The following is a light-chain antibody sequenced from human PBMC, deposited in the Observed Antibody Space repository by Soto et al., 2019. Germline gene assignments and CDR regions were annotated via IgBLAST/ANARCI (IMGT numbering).Light chain of an antibody. CDR3: QQYNSYSWT. Sequence: EVVLTQSPASLSLSPGESATLSCRTSQSVSSSYLAWYQQKPGQAPRLLIYGASFKATGIPDRFSGSGFGTDFTLSISRLEPEDFATYYCQQYNSYSWTFGQGTKVEIK. V-gene: IGKV3-20*01. J-gene: IGKJ1*01. CDR2: GAS. CDR1: QSVSSSY.